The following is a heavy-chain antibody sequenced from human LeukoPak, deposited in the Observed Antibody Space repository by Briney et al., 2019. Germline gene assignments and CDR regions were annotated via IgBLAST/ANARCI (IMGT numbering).Heavy chain of an antibody. D-gene: IGHD6-19*01. J-gene: IGHJ4*02. CDR3: AQLITVAGSYFYY. CDR2: ISGSGDST. Sequence: PGGSLRLSCAASGFLSSSDAMNWVRQAPGKGLEWVSAISGSGDSTYYADSVKGRFTIFRDNSKNTLYLQMNSLRAEDTAVYHCAQLITVAGSYFYYWGQGTLVTVSS. V-gene: IGHV3-23*01. CDR1: GFLSSSDA.